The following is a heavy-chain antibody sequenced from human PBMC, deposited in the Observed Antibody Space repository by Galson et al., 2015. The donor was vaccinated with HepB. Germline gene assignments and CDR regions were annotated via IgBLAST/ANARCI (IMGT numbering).Heavy chain of an antibody. Sequence: QSGAEVKKPGESLRISCKASGGTFSSYAISWVRQAPGQGLEWMGGIIPIFGTANYAQKFQGRVTITADESTSTAYMELSSLRSEDTAVYYCARDGAYVGVVRDFDYWGQGTLVTVSS. CDR1: GGTFSSYA. V-gene: IGHV1-69*01. CDR2: IIPIFGTA. J-gene: IGHJ4*02. CDR3: ARDGAYVGVVRDFDY. D-gene: IGHD2-15*01.